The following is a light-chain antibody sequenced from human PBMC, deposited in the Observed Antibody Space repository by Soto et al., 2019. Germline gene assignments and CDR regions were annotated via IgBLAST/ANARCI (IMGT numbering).Light chain of an antibody. CDR3: HHYGSSRFMYT. CDR2: GAS. Sequence: EIVLTQSPGTLSLSPGERATLSYRASQSVSSNYLAWYQQKPGQAPRLLIYGASSRATGIPDRFSGSGSGADFALTISRLEPEDFAVYYCHHYGSSRFMYTFGQGTKLEIK. J-gene: IGKJ2*01. CDR1: QSVSSNY. V-gene: IGKV3-20*01.